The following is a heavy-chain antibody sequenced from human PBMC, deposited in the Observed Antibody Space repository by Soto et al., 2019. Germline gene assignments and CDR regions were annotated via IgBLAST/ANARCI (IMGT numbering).Heavy chain of an antibody. CDR2: ISYDGSNK. D-gene: IGHD3-10*01. V-gene: IGHV3-30*18. J-gene: IGHJ5*02. Sequence: GGSLRLSCAPSGFTFSSYAMHWVRQAPGKGLEWVAVISYDGSNKYYADSVKGRFTISRDNSKNTLYLQMNSLRAEDTAVYYCAKEGRYYGSGSSNWFDPWGQGTLVTVSS. CDR3: AKEGRYYGSGSSNWFDP. CDR1: GFTFSSYA.